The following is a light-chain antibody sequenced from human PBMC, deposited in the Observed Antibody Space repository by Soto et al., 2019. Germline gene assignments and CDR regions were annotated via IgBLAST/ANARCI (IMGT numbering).Light chain of an antibody. V-gene: IGKV1-8*01. CDR2: AAS. J-gene: IGKJ1*01. Sequence: AIRMTQSPSSLSASTGDRVTITCRASQGISSYLAWYQQKPGKAPKLLIYAASTLQSGVPSRFSGSVSGTDFTLTIRCLQSEDFATYYCQQYYSYPWTFGQGTKVEIK. CDR3: QQYYSYPWT. CDR1: QGISSY.